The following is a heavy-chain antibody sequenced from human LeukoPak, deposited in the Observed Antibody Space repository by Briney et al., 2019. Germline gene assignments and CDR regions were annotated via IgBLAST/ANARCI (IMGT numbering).Heavy chain of an antibody. V-gene: IGHV3-74*01. CDR2: INCDGSWT. Sequence: GGSLRLSCAASGNYWMHWVRQAPGKGLVWVSHINCDGSWTGYADSVKGRFTISRDNAKNSLYLQMNSLRAEDTAVYYCARDGFSSAINSWGQGTLVTVSS. J-gene: IGHJ4*02. CDR3: ARDGFSSAINS. D-gene: IGHD2-21*02. CDR1: GNYW.